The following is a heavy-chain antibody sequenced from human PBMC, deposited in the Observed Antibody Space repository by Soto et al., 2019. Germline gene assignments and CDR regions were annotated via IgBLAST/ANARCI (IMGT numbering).Heavy chain of an antibody. D-gene: IGHD5-12*01. Sequence: SETLSLTCTVSGGSISSYYWNWIRQPPGKGLEWIGYIYYSGSANYNPSLKSRVTISIDTSKNHLSLKLISVTAADTAVYYCAGKSGYDYHYYYGMDVWGQGTTVTVSS. CDR1: GGSISSYY. V-gene: IGHV4-59*01. CDR2: IYYSGSA. CDR3: AGKSGYDYHYYYGMDV. J-gene: IGHJ6*02.